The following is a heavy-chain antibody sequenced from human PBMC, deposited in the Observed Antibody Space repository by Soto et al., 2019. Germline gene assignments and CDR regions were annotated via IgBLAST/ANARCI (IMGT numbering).Heavy chain of an antibody. CDR2: ISGSGGST. CDR1: GFTFSSYA. V-gene: IGHV3-23*01. CDR3: AKVPAPYYLGELSVLDY. J-gene: IGHJ4*02. Sequence: PGGSLRLSCAASGFTFSSYAMSWVRQAPGKGLEWVSAISGSGGSTYYADSVKGRFTISRDNSENTLYLQMNSLRAEDTAVYYCAKVPAPYYLGELSVLDYWGQGTLVTVSS. D-gene: IGHD3-16*02.